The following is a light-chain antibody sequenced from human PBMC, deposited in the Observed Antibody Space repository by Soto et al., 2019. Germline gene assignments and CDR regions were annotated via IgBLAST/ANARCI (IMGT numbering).Light chain of an antibody. CDR2: GAS. Sequence: IVVTQSPGTLSLSPGERATLSCRARQSVSSSYLTWYQQKPGQAPRLLIYGASSRATGIPDRFSGSGSGTDFTLTISRLEPEDFAVYYCQQYGSSPLITFGQGTRLEIK. J-gene: IGKJ5*01. CDR1: QSVSSSY. CDR3: QQYGSSPLIT. V-gene: IGKV3-20*01.